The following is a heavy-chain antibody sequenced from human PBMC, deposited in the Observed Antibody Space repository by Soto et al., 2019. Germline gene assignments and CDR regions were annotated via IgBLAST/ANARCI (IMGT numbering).Heavy chain of an antibody. J-gene: IGHJ6*02. CDR2: IGTAGDT. CDR1: GFTFSSYD. V-gene: IGHV3-13*01. Sequence: GGYLRLSCAASGFTFSSYDMHWVRQATGKGLEWVSAIGTAGDTYYPGSVKGRFTISRENAKNSLYLQMNSLRAGDTAVYYCARGLHCSSTSCYDYGMDVWGQGTTVTVSS. CDR3: ARGLHCSSTSCYDYGMDV. D-gene: IGHD2-2*01.